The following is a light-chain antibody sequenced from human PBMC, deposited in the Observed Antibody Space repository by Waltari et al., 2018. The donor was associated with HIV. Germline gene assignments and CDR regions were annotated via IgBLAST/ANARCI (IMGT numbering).Light chain of an antibody. J-gene: IGLJ2*01. CDR2: DVT. Sequence: QSALTQPASVSGSPGQSITISCTRTGSDVGNFNFVSWYQHLPAKAPKLLIYDVTKRPSGVPDRFSGSKSGDTASLTISGLQAEDEADYYCCTYAAKYVLFGGGTNLTVL. CDR3: CTYAAKYVL. CDR1: GSDVGNFNF. V-gene: IGLV2-11*01.